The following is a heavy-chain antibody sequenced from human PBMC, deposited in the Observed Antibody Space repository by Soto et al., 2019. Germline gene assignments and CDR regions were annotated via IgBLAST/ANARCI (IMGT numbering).Heavy chain of an antibody. CDR2: IYYSGST. Sequence: SETLSLTCTVSGGSISSYYWSWIRQPPGKGLEWIGYIYYSGSTNYNPSLKSRVTISVDTPKNQFSLKLSSLTAADTAVYYCARGLYYDILTGPFDYWGPGTMLTVSS. CDR3: ARGLYYDILTGPFDY. CDR1: GGSISSYY. V-gene: IGHV4-59*01. D-gene: IGHD3-9*01. J-gene: IGHJ4*02.